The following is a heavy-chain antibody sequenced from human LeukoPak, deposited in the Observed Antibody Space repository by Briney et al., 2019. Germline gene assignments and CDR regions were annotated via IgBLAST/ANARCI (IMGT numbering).Heavy chain of an antibody. J-gene: IGHJ4*02. D-gene: IGHD2-15*01. V-gene: IGHV3-23*01. CDR3: AKVGSFLVVAASDY. CDR2: ISGSGGST. Sequence: GGSLRLSCAASGFTFSSYAMSWVRQALGKGLEWVSAISGSGGSTYYADSVKGRFTISRDNSKNTLYLQMNSLRAEDTAVYYCAKVGSFLVVAASDYWGQGTLVTVSS. CDR1: GFTFSSYA.